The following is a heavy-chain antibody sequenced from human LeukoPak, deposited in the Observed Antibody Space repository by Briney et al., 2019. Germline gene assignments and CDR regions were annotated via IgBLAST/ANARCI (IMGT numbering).Heavy chain of an antibody. CDR3: ARVRSGWYLGYFDY. V-gene: IGHV4-59*01. Sequence: PSETLSLTCTVSGGSISSYYWSWIWQPPGKGLEWIGYIYYSGSTNYNPSLKSRVTISVDTSKNQFSLKLSSVTAADTAVYYCARVRSGWYLGYFDYWGQGTLVTVSS. J-gene: IGHJ4*02. CDR2: IYYSGST. D-gene: IGHD6-19*01. CDR1: GGSISSYY.